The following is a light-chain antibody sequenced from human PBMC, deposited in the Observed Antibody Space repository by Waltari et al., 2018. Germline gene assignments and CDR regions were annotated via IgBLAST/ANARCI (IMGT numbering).Light chain of an antibody. V-gene: IGLV3-1*01. CDR3: QAWDDTTMV. Sequence: SYELSQSPSVSVSPGQTASITCSGDKLGDKYACWYQQKPGQSPLLVIYQDDKRRSGIPERFSGSNSGNTATLTISETQAMDEADYYCQAWDDTTMVFGGGTKLTVL. CDR1: KLGDKY. J-gene: IGLJ2*01. CDR2: QDD.